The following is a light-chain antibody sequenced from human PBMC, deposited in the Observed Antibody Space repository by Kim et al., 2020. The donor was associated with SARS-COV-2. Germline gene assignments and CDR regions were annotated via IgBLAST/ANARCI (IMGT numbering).Light chain of an antibody. CDR3: QQSHTAPLLT. V-gene: IGKV1-39*01. J-gene: IGKJ4*01. Sequence: DIQMTQSPSSLSASVGDRVTIACRASQSISSYLNWYQQKPGKAPKLLIYAASSLQSGVPSRFSGSGSGTDFTLTISSLQPEDFATCYCQQSHTAPLLTFGGGTKLEI. CDR2: AAS. CDR1: QSISSY.